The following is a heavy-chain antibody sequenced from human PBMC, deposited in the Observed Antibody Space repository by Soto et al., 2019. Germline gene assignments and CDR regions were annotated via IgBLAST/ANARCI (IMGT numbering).Heavy chain of an antibody. D-gene: IGHD6-19*01. CDR2: MDNDGSSR. Sequence: EVQLVESGGGLVQPGGSLRLSCAASGFTFSSNWMHWVRQGPGKGLVWVSRMDNDGSSRDYADSVKGRFTISRDNDKNTLYLEMSSLRAEDTAVYYCATGSGWYSPDYWGQGTLVTVSS. J-gene: IGHJ4*02. V-gene: IGHV3-74*01. CDR1: GFTFSSNW. CDR3: ATGSGWYSPDY.